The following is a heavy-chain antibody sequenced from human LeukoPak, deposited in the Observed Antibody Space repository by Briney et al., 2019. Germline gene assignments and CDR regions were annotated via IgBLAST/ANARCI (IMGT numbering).Heavy chain of an antibody. J-gene: IGHJ4*02. D-gene: IGHD3-22*01. Sequence: PSQTLSLSCTVSGGSISSGSYYWGWIRQPPGKGLEWIGSIYHSGSTYYNPSLKSRVTISVDTSKNQFSLKLSSVTAADTAVYYCARDVTIVVVGNFDYWGQGTLVTVSS. CDR2: IYHSGST. CDR3: ARDVTIVVVGNFDY. CDR1: GGSISSGSYY. V-gene: IGHV4-39*07.